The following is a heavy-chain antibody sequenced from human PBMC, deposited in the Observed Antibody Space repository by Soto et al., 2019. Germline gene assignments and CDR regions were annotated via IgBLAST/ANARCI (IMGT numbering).Heavy chain of an antibody. CDR3: ALAGTWDNWFDP. CDR2: IIPILGIA. Sequence: ASVKVSCKASGGTFSSYTISWVRQAPGQGLEWMGRIIPILGIANYAQKFQGRVTITADKSTSTAYMELSSLRSEDTAVYYCALAGTWDNWFDPWGQGTLVTVSS. CDR1: GGTFSSYT. D-gene: IGHD6-19*01. J-gene: IGHJ5*02. V-gene: IGHV1-69*02.